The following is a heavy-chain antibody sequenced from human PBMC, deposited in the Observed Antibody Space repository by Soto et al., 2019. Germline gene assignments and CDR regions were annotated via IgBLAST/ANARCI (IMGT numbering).Heavy chain of an antibody. J-gene: IGHJ6*02. D-gene: IGHD1-26*01. CDR3: ALLVGAKLLGYGMDV. V-gene: IGHV4-30-4*01. CDR1: GGSISSGDYY. Sequence: QVQLQESGPGLVKPSQTLSLTCTVSGGSISSGDYYWSWIRQPPGKGLEWIGYIYYSGSTYYNPSIKGRVTISVDTSKNQFSLKLSSVTAADTAVYYCALLVGAKLLGYGMDVWGQGTTVTVSS. CDR2: IYYSGST.